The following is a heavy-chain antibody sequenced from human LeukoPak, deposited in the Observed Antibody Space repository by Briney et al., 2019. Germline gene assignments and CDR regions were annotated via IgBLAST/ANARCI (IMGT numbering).Heavy chain of an antibody. V-gene: IGHV1-8*03. CDR3: ARGLYCSSTSCYTRWFDP. CDR1: GYTFTSYD. D-gene: IGHD2-2*02. J-gene: IGHJ5*02. CDR2: MNPNSGNT. Sequence: GASVKVSCKASGYTFTSYDINWVRQATGQGLEWMGWMNPNSGNTGYAQKFQGRVTITRNTSISTAYMELSSLRSEDTDVYYCARGLYCSSTSCYTRWFDPWGQGTLVTVSS.